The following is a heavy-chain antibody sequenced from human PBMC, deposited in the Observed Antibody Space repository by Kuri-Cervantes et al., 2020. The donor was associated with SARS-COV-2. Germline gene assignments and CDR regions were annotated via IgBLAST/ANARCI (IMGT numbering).Heavy chain of an antibody. CDR1: GYHFNSYY. Sequence: ASVKVSCKASGYHFNSYYMHRVRQAPGQGLGRMGIIIPSGGSTSYAQKFQGRVTMNRDTSISTAYMELSRLRSDDTAVYYCARVLGSSASCSWDWGQGTLVTVSS. V-gene: IGHV1-46*02. D-gene: IGHD2-2*01. J-gene: IGHJ4*02. CDR2: IIPSGGST. CDR3: ARVLGSSASCSWD.